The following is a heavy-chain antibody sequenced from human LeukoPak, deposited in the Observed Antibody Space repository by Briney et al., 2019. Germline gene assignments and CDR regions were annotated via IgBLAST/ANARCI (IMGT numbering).Heavy chain of an antibody. J-gene: IGHJ5*02. CDR1: GYTLTELS. D-gene: IGHD2-2*01. CDR3: ATSPRIVVVPAAMIRWFDP. CDR2: FDPEDGET. V-gene: IGHV1-24*01. Sequence: ASVKVSCKVSGYTLTELSMHWVRQAPGKGLEWMGGFDPEDGETIYAQKFQGRVTMTEDTSTDTAYMELSSLSSEDTAVYYCATSPRIVVVPAAMIRWFDPWGQGTLVTVSS.